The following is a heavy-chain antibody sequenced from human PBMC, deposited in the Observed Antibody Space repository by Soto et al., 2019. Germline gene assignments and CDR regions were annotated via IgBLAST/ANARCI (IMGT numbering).Heavy chain of an antibody. CDR1: GGSFSPNY. D-gene: IGHD3-10*01. J-gene: IGHJ6*02. CDR2: IYYAGST. CDR3: ARKYPPYYGSGSPSGMDV. Sequence: SETLSLTCTVSGGSFSPNYWSWIRQPPGRGLEWIGFIYYAGSTKYNPSLNSRVTISVDTSKNQFSLKLSSVTAADTALYYCARKYPPYYGSGSPSGMDVWGQGTTVTVS. V-gene: IGHV4-59*12.